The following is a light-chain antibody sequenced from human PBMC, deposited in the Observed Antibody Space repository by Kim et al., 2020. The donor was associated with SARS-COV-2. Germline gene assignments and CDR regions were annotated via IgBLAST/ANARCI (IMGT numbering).Light chain of an antibody. CDR1: QNIATY. V-gene: IGKV1-39*01. CDR3: QQYYSTPRT. J-gene: IGKJ1*01. Sequence: VQMTQSPSSLSASVGDRVTITCRATQNIATYLNWYQQKPGKAPKLLIYATSSLQTGVPSRFSVSGSGAEFTLTISSLQPEDFATYYCQQYYSTPRTFGQGTKVDIK. CDR2: ATS.